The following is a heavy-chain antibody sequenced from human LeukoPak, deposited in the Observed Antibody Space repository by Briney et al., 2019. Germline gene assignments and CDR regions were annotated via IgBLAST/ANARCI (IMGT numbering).Heavy chain of an antibody. CDR3: ARPLAYCGGNCYRTFDI. CDR2: IYPGDSDT. J-gene: IGHJ3*02. CDR1: GYSFTNYW. Sequence: GESLKISCKDSGYSFTNYWIGWVRQMPGRGLEWMGIIYPGDSDTRYRPSFQGQVTISADKSINTSYLQWSSLKASDTAMYYCARPLAYCGGNCYRTFDIWGQGTMVTVSS. V-gene: IGHV5-51*01. D-gene: IGHD2-21*01.